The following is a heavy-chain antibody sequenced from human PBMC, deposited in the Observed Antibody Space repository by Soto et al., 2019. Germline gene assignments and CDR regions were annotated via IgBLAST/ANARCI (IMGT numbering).Heavy chain of an antibody. Sequence: PGGSLRLSCAASGFTFATYTMNWVRQAPGKGLEWVSGIYGSGDSTFYADSVKGRFTISRDNSKNTLYLQMNSLRAEDTAVYYCAKDNYYGSGSYYRGWFDPWGQGTLVTVSS. CDR2: IYGSGDST. J-gene: IGHJ5*02. CDR1: GFTFATYT. D-gene: IGHD3-10*01. CDR3: AKDNYYGSGSYYRGWFDP. V-gene: IGHV3-23*01.